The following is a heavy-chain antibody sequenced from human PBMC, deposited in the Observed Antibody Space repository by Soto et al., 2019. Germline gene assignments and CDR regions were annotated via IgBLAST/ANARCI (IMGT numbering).Heavy chain of an antibody. CDR1: GFTYDDYD. V-gene: IGHV3-9*01. J-gene: IGHJ4*02. D-gene: IGHD1-26*01. CDR3: AKGRGGSYGGDSFDY. CDR2: ISWNSGRT. Sequence: EVQLVESGGGLVQPGRSLRLSCAASGFTYDDYDMHWVRQAPGKGLEWVSAISWNSGRTAYADSVKGRFTISRDNAKNSLYLQMNSLIAEDTALYHCAKGRGGSYGGDSFDYWGQGTLVTVSS.